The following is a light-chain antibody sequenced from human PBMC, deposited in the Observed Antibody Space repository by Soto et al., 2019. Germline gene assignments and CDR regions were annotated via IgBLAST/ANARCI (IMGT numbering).Light chain of an antibody. CDR2: DAS. Sequence: EIGMTQSPATLSVSPGERATLSCGASQIIRNNLAWYQQKNGRAPRLLIYDASTRATGIPARLSGSGYGTEFTLTINSMQSEDFEIYYCQRYNNWPLTFGGGTKVDI. V-gene: IGKV3-15*01. J-gene: IGKJ4*01. CDR3: QRYNNWPLT. CDR1: QIIRNN.